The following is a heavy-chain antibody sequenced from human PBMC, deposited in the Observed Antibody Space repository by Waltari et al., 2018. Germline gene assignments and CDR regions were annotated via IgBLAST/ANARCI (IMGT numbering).Heavy chain of an antibody. CDR2: LKKDGSDK. J-gene: IGHJ3*01. D-gene: IGHD6-19*01. Sequence: EAQLEESGGGLVQPGGSLRLSCAASGFIFSSYWMTWVRQAPGKGLEWVANLKKDGSDKHYMDSVKGRFTISRDNAKNSLYLQMSSLRADDTAVYYCARDSSPGDSSAWYDAFDVWGRGTMVTVSS. CDR3: ARDSSPGDSSAWYDAFDV. CDR1: GFIFSSYW. V-gene: IGHV3-7*03.